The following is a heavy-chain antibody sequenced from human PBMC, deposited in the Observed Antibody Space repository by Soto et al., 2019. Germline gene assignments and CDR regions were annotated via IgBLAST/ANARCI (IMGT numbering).Heavy chain of an antibody. CDR2: ISPFNGNI. CDR1: GYTFRNYG. Sequence: ASVKVSCKASGYTFRNYGISWVRQAPGQGLEWMGWISPFNGNIKFGQKFQGRVTMTTDTSTSIAYMELTSLRSDDTAVYYCANEEDSKALDFWGQGTLVTV. J-gene: IGHJ4*02. V-gene: IGHV1-18*01. CDR3: ANEEDSKALDF.